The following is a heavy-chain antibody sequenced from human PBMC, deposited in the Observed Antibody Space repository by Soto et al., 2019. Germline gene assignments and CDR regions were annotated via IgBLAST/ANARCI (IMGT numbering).Heavy chain of an antibody. CDR2: IIGSGGST. J-gene: IGHJ5*02. Sequence: GGSLRLSCAASGFTFSSYAMSWVRQAPGKGLEWVSAIIGSGGSTYYADSVKGRFTISRDNSKNTLYLQMNSLRAEDTAVYYCAKGVLEWTEVWFDPWGQGTLVTVSS. D-gene: IGHD3-3*01. V-gene: IGHV3-23*01. CDR1: GFTFSSYA. CDR3: AKGVLEWTEVWFDP.